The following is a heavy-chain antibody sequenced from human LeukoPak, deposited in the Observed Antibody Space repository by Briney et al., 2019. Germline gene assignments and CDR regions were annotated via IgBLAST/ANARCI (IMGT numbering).Heavy chain of an antibody. Sequence: GGSLRLSCAASGFTFSSYGMHWVRQAPGKGLEWVAFIRYDGSNKYYADSVKGRFTISRDNSKNTLYLQMNSLRAEDTAVYYCARDGTDYFDYWGQGTLVTVSS. V-gene: IGHV3-30*02. CDR3: ARDGTDYFDY. J-gene: IGHJ4*02. CDR1: GFTFSSYG. CDR2: IRYDGSNK. D-gene: IGHD1-26*01.